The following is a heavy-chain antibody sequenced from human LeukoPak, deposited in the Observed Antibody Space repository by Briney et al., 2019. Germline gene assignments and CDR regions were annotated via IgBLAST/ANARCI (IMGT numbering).Heavy chain of an antibody. CDR2: IYSGGST. CDR1: GSTVSSNY. Sequence: SGGSLRLSCAASGSTVSSNYMSWVRQAPGKGLEWVSIIYSGGSTYYADSVKGRFTISRDSSKNTLYLQMNSLRAEDTAVYYCVREGYCSTSGCYSPFWGQGTLVTVSS. J-gene: IGHJ4*02. V-gene: IGHV3-53*01. CDR3: VREGYCSTSGCYSPF. D-gene: IGHD2-15*01.